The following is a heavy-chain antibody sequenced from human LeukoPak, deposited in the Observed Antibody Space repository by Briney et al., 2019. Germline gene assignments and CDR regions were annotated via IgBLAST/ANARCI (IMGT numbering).Heavy chain of an antibody. D-gene: IGHD6-19*01. CDR2: ISGSGAST. Sequence: GGSLRFSCAASGFTFSSYAMNWVRQAPGKGLEWVSTISGSGASTAYVDSVKGRFTISRDNSKYTLYLQMNSLRAEDTAIYYCAKDRVAGEYYFDYWGQGTLVTVSS. CDR3: AKDRVAGEYYFDY. J-gene: IGHJ4*02. V-gene: IGHV3-23*01. CDR1: GFTFSSYA.